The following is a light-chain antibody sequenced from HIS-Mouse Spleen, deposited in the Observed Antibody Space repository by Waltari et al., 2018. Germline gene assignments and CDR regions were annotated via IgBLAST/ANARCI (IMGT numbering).Light chain of an antibody. CDR1: AFPKTS. J-gene: IGLJ2*01. CDR3: YSTDSSGNHRV. Sequence: SYELTQPPSVSVSPGQTARITCSGHAFPKTSPYWYPQKSGQAPVLVIYEDSKRPSGIPERFAGSSSGTMDTLTISGAQVEDEADYYCYSTDSSGNHRVFGGGTKLTVL. V-gene: IGLV3-10*01. CDR2: EDS.